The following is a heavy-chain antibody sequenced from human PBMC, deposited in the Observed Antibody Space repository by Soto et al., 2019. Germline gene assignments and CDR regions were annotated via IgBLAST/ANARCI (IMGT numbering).Heavy chain of an antibody. CDR3: ARVHLRYSSSWSVLGGPLDY. D-gene: IGHD6-13*01. V-gene: IGHV3-11*01. Sequence: SGFTFSDYYMSWIRQAPGKGLEWVSYISSSGSTIYYADSVKGRFTISRDNAKNSLYLQMNSLRAEDTAVYYCARVHLRYSSSWSVLGGPLDYWGQGTLVTVSS. CDR1: GFTFSDYY. J-gene: IGHJ4*02. CDR2: ISSSGSTI.